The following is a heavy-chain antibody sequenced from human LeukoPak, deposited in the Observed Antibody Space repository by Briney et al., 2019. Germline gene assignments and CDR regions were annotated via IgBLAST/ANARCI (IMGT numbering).Heavy chain of an antibody. CDR1: GFTFDDYA. Sequence: GGSLRLSCAASGFTFDDYAMHWVRQAPGKGLEWVSGISWSSGSIGYADSVKGRFTISRDNAKNSLYLQMNSLRAEDTALYYCAKDIGSSWYGSFDYWGQGTLVTVSS. V-gene: IGHV3-9*01. CDR3: AKDIGSSWYGSFDY. J-gene: IGHJ4*02. CDR2: ISWSSGSI. D-gene: IGHD6-13*01.